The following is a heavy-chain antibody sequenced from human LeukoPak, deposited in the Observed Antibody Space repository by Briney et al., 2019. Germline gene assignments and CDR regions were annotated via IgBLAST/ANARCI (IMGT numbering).Heavy chain of an antibody. D-gene: IGHD1-14*01. J-gene: IGHJ4*02. CDR3: ASRPRADMGPLDY. CDR2: ITGDGTRT. Sequence: GGSLRLSCAASGFTFSSCAMTWVRQAPGKGLEWVASITGDGTRTYPTASVKGLFTISRDNSNNTLYLQMNSLRADETAIYYCASRPRADMGPLDYWGQGTLVTVST. V-gene: IGHV3-23*01. CDR1: GFTFSSCA.